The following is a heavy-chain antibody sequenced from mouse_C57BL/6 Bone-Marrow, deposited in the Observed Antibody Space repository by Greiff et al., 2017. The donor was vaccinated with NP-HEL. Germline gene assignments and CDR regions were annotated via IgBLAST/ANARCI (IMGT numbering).Heavy chain of an antibody. Sequence: VQLQQSGPELVKPGASVKIPCKASGYKFTDYNMDWVKQSHGKSLEWIGDINPNNGGTIYNQKFKGKATLTVDKSSSTAYMELRSLTSEDTAVYYCARARTTVVYFDYWGQGTTLTVSS. J-gene: IGHJ2*01. CDR2: INPNNGGT. CDR1: GYKFTDYN. CDR3: ARARTTVVYFDY. D-gene: IGHD1-1*01. V-gene: IGHV1-18*01.